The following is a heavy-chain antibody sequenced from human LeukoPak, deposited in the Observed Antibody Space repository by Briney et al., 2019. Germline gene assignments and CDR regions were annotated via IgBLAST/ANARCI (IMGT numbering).Heavy chain of an antibody. Sequence: GGSLRLSCAAPGFNFSSYSLNWVRQAPGKGLEWVSCISSSGSYIYYADSVKGRFTISRDNAKNSLFLQMNSLRAEDTAVYYCARGLHRYDSSGYYGLWGRGTLVSVSS. V-gene: IGHV3-21*01. D-gene: IGHD3-22*01. CDR2: ISSSGSYI. J-gene: IGHJ2*01. CDR3: ARGLHRYDSSGYYGL. CDR1: GFNFSSYS.